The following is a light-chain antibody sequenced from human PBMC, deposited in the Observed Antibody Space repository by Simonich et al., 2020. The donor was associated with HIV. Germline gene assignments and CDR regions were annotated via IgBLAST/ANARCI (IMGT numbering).Light chain of an antibody. Sequence: DIVLTQSPDSLAVSLGDRATINCKSSHMILYSSNDKTIIAWDQQKPGQPPELLIYWASTRESGVPDRFSGSGSGTDFTLTSSRLEPEDFAVYYCQQYGSSPVTFGGGTKVEIK. V-gene: IGKV4-1*01. CDR3: QQYGSSPVT. J-gene: IGKJ4*01. CDR2: WAS. CDR1: HMILYSSNDKTI.